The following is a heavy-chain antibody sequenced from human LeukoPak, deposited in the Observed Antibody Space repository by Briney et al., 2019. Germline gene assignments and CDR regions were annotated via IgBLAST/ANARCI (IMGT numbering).Heavy chain of an antibody. Sequence: PGGSLRLSCAASGFTFSSYAMNWVRQAPGKGLEWVSSISSSSSYIYYADSLKGRFTSSRDNAKNSLYLQMNSLRAEDTAVYYCARELGQLAFDIWGQGTMVTVSS. CDR2: ISSSSSYI. CDR1: GFTFSSYA. V-gene: IGHV3-21*01. J-gene: IGHJ3*02. CDR3: ARELGQLAFDI. D-gene: IGHD3-16*01.